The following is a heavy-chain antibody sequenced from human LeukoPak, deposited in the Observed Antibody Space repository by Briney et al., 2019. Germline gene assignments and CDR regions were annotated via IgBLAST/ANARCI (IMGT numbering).Heavy chain of an antibody. CDR1: GFTFSSYG. CDR3: AKRDVGDV. CDR2: ISYDGSNK. Sequence: GGSLRLSCAASGFTFSSYGMHWVRQAPGKGLEWVAVISYDGSNKYYADSVKGRFTISRDNSKNTLYLQMNRLRAEDTAVYYCAKRDVGDVWGQGTTVTVSS. V-gene: IGHV3-30*18. D-gene: IGHD2-15*01. J-gene: IGHJ6*02.